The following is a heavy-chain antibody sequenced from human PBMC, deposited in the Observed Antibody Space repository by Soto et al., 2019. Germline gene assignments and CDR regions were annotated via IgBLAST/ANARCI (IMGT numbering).Heavy chain of an antibody. J-gene: IGHJ4*02. D-gene: IGHD3-22*01. Sequence: GGSLRLSCAASGFTFSSYGMHWVRQAPGKGLEWVAVISYDGSNKYYADSVKGRFTISRDNSKNTLYLQMNSLRAEDTAVYYCAKDSKWLMGYYFDYWGQGTLVTVSS. CDR3: AKDSKWLMGYYFDY. CDR1: GFTFSSYG. CDR2: ISYDGSNK. V-gene: IGHV3-30*18.